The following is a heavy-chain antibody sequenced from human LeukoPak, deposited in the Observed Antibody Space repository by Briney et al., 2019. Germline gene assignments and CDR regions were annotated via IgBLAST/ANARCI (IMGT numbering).Heavy chain of an antibody. CDR3: ARIKAYYYYYGMDV. J-gene: IGHJ6*02. V-gene: IGHV4-30-2*01. Sequence: PSETLSLTCTVSGGSISSGGYSWSWIRQPPGKGLEWIGYIYHSGSTYYNPSLKSRVTISVDTSKNQFSLKLSSVTAADTAVYYCARIKAYYYYYGMDVWGQGTTVTVSS. CDR2: IYHSGST. CDR1: GGSISSGGYS.